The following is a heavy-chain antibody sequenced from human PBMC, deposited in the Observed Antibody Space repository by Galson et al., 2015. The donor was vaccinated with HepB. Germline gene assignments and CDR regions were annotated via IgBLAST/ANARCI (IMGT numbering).Heavy chain of an antibody. CDR1: GFTFSSYD. Sequence: SLRLSCAASGFTFSSYDMSWVRQAPGRGLEWVSGISGSGVSTYFADSVKGRFTISRDNSKNTLYLQMNSLRAEDTAVYYCANLRSSGWYYFDYWGQGTLVTVSS. CDR3: ANLRSSGWYYFDY. V-gene: IGHV3-23*01. J-gene: IGHJ4*02. D-gene: IGHD6-19*01. CDR2: ISGSGVST.